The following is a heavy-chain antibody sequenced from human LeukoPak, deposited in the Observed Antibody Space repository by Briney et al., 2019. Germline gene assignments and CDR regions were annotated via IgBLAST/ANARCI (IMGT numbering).Heavy chain of an antibody. CDR2: INHSGST. D-gene: IGHD5-12*01. V-gene: IGHV4-34*01. CDR3: ARGGLRGYGDGFFDF. Sequence: SETLSLTCAVSGGSFSGYYWSWVRQPPGKGLEWIGEINHSGSTNYNPSLKSRVTISVDTSKNQFSLKLSSVTAADTAVYYCARGGLRGYGDGFFDFWGQEILVTVSS. J-gene: IGHJ4*02. CDR1: GGSFSGYY.